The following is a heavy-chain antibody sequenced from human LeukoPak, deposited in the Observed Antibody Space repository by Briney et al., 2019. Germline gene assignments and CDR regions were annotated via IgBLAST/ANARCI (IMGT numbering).Heavy chain of an antibody. D-gene: IGHD3-22*01. Sequence: GGSLRLSCAASGFTFSSYWMSWVRQAPGKGLEWVANIKQDGSEKYYVDSVKGRLTISRDNAKNSLYLQMNSLRAEDTAVYYCARVITDYYDSSGYFPYGMDVWGQGTTVTVSS. CDR3: ARVITDYYDSSGYFPYGMDV. CDR1: GFTFSSYW. CDR2: IKQDGSEK. J-gene: IGHJ6*02. V-gene: IGHV3-7*01.